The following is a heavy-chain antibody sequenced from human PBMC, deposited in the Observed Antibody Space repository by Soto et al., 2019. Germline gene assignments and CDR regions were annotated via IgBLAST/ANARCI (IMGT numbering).Heavy chain of an antibody. CDR2: IKSNIDGGTT. D-gene: IGHD5-18*01. Sequence: GGSLRLSCEVSGVTLTNVWMNWVRHAPGKGPEWVGRIKSNIDGGTTDYAAPVKGRFTVSRDDSENTLYLQMNSLKTEDTAVYYCSHGYYQYFNSWGQGTLVTVSS. J-gene: IGHJ4*02. V-gene: IGHV3-15*07. CDR3: SHGYYQYFNS. CDR1: GVTLTNVW.